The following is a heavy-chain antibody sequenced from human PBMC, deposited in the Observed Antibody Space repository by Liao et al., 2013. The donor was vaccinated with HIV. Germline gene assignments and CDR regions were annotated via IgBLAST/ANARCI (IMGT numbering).Heavy chain of an antibody. CDR3: ARRKGFRIFGSGSDNLDAFDI. D-gene: IGHD3-22*01. J-gene: IGHJ3*02. CDR2: IYTSGST. CDR1: GGSISSGTYY. V-gene: IGHV4-61*02. Sequence: QVQLQESGPGLVKPSQTLSLTCTVSGGSISSGTYYWSWIRQPAGKGLEWIGRIYTSGSTNYNPSLKSRVTISADTSKNQFSLKLNSVTAADTAVYYCARRKGFRIFGSGSDNLDAFDIWGQGTMVTVSS.